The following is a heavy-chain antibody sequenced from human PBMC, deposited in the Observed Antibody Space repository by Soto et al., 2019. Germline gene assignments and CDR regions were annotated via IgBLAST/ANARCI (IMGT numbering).Heavy chain of an antibody. Sequence: EVQLLESGGGLEPPGGSLRLSCVTSGFTFPSYGMSWVRQPPGKGLEWVSAISGSSDTYYPDSVKGRFTISRDNSRSTLYLQMNSLRAEDTAVYYCATYGGDSGGYEYFQRWGQGCLVTVSS. V-gene: IGHV3-23*01. J-gene: IGHJ1*01. CDR2: ISGSSDT. D-gene: IGHD4-17*01. CDR1: GFTFPSYG. CDR3: ATYGGDSGGYEYFQR.